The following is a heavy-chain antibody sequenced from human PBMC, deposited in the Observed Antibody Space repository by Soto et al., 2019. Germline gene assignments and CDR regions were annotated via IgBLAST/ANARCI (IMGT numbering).Heavy chain of an antibody. CDR2: IYTDGGT. CDR1: GDSINSGAYY. J-gene: IGHJ5*01. D-gene: IGHD3-3*01. Sequence: SETLSLTCTVSGDSINSGAYYWTWIRQHPGKGLEWIGCIYTDGGTDYSPSLKSRLTISMDTSKNHFSLRLTSVTAADTATYFCARGLTEWSNDSWGNGILVTVSS. V-gene: IGHV4-31*03. CDR3: ARGLTEWSNDS.